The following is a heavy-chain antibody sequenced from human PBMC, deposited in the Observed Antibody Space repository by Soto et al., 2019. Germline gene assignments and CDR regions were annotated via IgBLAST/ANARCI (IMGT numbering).Heavy chain of an antibody. Sequence: ASVKVSCKASGYTFTSYGISWVRQAPGQGLEWMGWISAYNGNTNYAQKLQGRVTMTTDTSTSTAYMELRSLRSDDTAVYYCARDFLREGLMIVVVRDAFDIWGQGTMVTVSS. CDR3: ARDFLREGLMIVVVRDAFDI. CDR2: ISAYNGNT. V-gene: IGHV1-18*01. J-gene: IGHJ3*02. CDR1: GYTFTSYG. D-gene: IGHD3-22*01.